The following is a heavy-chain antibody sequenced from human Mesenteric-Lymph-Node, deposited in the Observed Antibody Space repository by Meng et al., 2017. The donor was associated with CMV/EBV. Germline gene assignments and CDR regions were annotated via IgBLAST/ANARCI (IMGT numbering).Heavy chain of an antibody. J-gene: IGHJ3*02. D-gene: IGHD2-15*01. CDR2: TYYRSKWYN. V-gene: IGHV6-1*01. Sequence: QIPSLTRAISGDSVPSNCAAWNWIRQCPSRGLEWLARTYYRSKWYNDYAVSVKSRIIITPDTSKNQYTLQLNPVTPDDTAVYYCARLLIGDAFDIWGQGTMVTVSS. CDR3: ARLLIGDAFDI. CDR1: GDSVPSNCAA.